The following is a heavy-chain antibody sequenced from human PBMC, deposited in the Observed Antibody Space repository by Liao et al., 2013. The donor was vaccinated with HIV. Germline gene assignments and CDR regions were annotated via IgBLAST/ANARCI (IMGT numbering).Heavy chain of an antibody. V-gene: IGHV4-59*01. CDR2: IYYSGSA. J-gene: IGHJ2*01. CDR3: ARVGSSSWRSYWYFDL. CDR1: GGSISNYY. Sequence: QVQLQESGPGLVKPSETLSLTCTVSGGSISNYYWSWIRQSPGKGLEWIGYIYYSGSANYNPSLRSRVTISVDTSKNQFSLRLSSVTAADTAVYYCARVGSSSWRSYWYFDLWGRGTLVTVSS. D-gene: IGHD6-13*01.